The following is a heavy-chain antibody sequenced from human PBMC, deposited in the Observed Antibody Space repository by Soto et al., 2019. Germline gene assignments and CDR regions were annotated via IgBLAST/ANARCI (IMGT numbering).Heavy chain of an antibody. Sequence: QVQLQESGPGLVKPSQTLSLTCTVSGGSINTGDYYWSWIRQPPGKGLEWIGYIYYSGSTFYNPSLKGRVSISVDTSKKQFSLKLSSVTAADTAVYYCARGHHFDGLDVWGQGTTVTVSS. J-gene: IGHJ6*02. CDR1: GGSINTGDYY. CDR2: IYYSGST. V-gene: IGHV4-30-4*01. CDR3: ARGHHFDGLDV.